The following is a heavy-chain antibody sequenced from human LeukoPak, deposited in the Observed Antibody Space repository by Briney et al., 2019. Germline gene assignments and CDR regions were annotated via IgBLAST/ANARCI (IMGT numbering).Heavy chain of an antibody. CDR3: ARDHGGNWNYLAADY. J-gene: IGHJ4*02. CDR1: GFTFSSYA. V-gene: IGHV3-30*04. CDR2: ISYDGSNK. D-gene: IGHD1-7*01. Sequence: GGSLRLSCAASGFTFSSYAMHWVRQAPGKGLEWVAVISYDGSNKYYADSVKGRFTISRDNSKNTLYLQMNSLRAEDTAVYYCARDHGGNWNYLAADYWGQGTLVTVSS.